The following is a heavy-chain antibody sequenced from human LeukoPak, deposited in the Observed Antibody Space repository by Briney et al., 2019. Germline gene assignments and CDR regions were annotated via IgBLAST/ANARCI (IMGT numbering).Heavy chain of an antibody. Sequence: PGGSLRLSCAASGFTFSSYSMNWVRQAPGKGLEWVSSISSSSSYIYYADSVKGRFTISRDNAKNSLYLQKNSLRAEDTAVYYCARDREYSYGPPDLGYWGQGTLATVSS. J-gene: IGHJ4*02. V-gene: IGHV3-21*01. CDR1: GFTFSSYS. CDR3: ARDREYSYGPPDLGY. D-gene: IGHD5-18*01. CDR2: ISSSSSYI.